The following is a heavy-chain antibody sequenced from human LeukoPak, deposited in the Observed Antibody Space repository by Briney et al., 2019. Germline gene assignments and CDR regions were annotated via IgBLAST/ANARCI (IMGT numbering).Heavy chain of an antibody. CDR1: GGSFSGYF. CDR3: AGRYLYYYYYYMDV. CDR2: VNHTGST. J-gene: IGHJ6*03. V-gene: IGHV4-34*01. Sequence: SETLSLTCAVYGGSFSGYFWNWVRQPPGKGLEWIGEVNHTGSTNYNPSLKSRVTISVDTSKNQFSLKLTSMPAADTAVYYCAGRYLYYYYYYMDVWGKGTTVTVSS. D-gene: IGHD2-2*02.